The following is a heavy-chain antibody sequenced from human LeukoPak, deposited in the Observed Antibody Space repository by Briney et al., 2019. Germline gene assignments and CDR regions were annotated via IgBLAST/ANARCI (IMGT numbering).Heavy chain of an antibody. D-gene: IGHD6-19*01. Sequence: GGSLRLSCAASGFTFSSYAMSWVRQAPGKGLEWVSSISSSSSYIYYADSVKGRFTISRDNAKNSLYLQMNSLRAEDTAVYYCAIIAVAAYYFDYWGQGTLVTVSS. J-gene: IGHJ4*02. CDR1: GFTFSSYA. V-gene: IGHV3-21*01. CDR2: ISSSSSYI. CDR3: AIIAVAAYYFDY.